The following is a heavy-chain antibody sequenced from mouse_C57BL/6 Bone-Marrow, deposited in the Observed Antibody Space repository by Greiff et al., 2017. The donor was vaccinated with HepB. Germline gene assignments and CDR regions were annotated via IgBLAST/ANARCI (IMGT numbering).Heavy chain of an antibody. V-gene: IGHV7-1*01. Sequence: EVNVVESGGGLVQSGRSLRLSCATSGFTFSDFYMEWVRQAPGKGLEWIAASRNKANDYTTEYSASVKGRFIVSRDTSQSILYLQMNALRAEDTAIYYCARDAFYYYGSSPFAYWGQGTLVTVSA. D-gene: IGHD1-1*01. J-gene: IGHJ3*01. CDR2: SRNKANDYTT. CDR1: GFTFSDFY. CDR3: ARDAFYYYGSSPFAY.